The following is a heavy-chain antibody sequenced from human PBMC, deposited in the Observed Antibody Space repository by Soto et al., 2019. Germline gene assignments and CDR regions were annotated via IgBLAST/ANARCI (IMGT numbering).Heavy chain of an antibody. CDR3: AESIAALPYFDY. CDR1: GGSISSGDYY. V-gene: IGHV4-30-4*01. CDR2: IYYSGST. J-gene: IGHJ4*02. Sequence: QVQLQESGPGLVKPSQTLSLTCTVSGGSISSGDYYWSWIRQPPGKGLEWIGYIYYSGSTYYNPSLQSRVTISVDTSKIQFSLKLSSVTAADTAVYYCAESIAALPYFDYWGQGTLVTVSS. D-gene: IGHD6-6*01.